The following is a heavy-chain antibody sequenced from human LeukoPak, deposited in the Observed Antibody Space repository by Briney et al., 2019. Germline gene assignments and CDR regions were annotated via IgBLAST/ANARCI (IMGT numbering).Heavy chain of an antibody. CDR1: GFIFSNYR. J-gene: IGHJ4*02. V-gene: IGHV3-74*01. CDR2: INNDGSSR. D-gene: IGHD3-16*01. CDR3: ARESWAGFDY. Sequence: GGSLRLSCAASGFIFSNYRMQWVRQAPGKGLVWVSHINNDGSSRNYAESVKGQFTIPRDNAKNTLYLQMNRLRAEDTAVYYCARESWAGFDYWGQGTLVTVSS.